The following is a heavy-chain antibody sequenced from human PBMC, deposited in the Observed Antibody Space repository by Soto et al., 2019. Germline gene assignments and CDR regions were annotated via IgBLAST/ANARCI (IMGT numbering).Heavy chain of an antibody. D-gene: IGHD6-13*01. J-gene: IGHJ4*02. Sequence: SETLSLTCAVYGGSFSGYYWSWIRQPPGKGLEWIGEINHSGSTNYNPSLKNRVTISVDTSKNQFSLKLSSVTAAVTAVYYCARGSSSCPQDYWGQGTLVTVSS. V-gene: IGHV4-34*01. CDR1: GGSFSGYY. CDR3: ARGSSSCPQDY. CDR2: INHSGST.